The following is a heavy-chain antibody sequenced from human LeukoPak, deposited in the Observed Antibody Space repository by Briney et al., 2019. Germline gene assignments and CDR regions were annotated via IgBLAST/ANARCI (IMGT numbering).Heavy chain of an antibody. CDR1: GFSLSTSGVG. J-gene: IGHJ4*02. V-gene: IGHV2-5*02. Sequence: ESGPTLVKPTQTLTLTCTFSGFSLSTSGVGVGWIRQPPGKALEWLALIYWDDDKRYSPSLRSRLTLTKDTSKNQVVLTMTNMDPVDTATYYCAHRDPTSNWYHPYFDYWGQGTLVTVSS. CDR3: AHRDPTSNWYHPYFDY. CDR2: IYWDDDK. D-gene: IGHD6-13*01.